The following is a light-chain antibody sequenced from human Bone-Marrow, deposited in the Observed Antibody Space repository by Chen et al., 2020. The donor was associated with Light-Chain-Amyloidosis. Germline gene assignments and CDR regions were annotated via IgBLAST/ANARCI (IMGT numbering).Light chain of an antibody. CDR1: SSDVGGYNY. J-gene: IGLJ3*02. V-gene: IGLV2-14*01. CDR2: DVS. Sequence: QSALTQPASVSGSPGQSITISCTGTSSDVGGYNYVSWYQQHPGKAPKLMIYDVSNRPSGVSNRFSGSNSGNTASLTISGLQAEDEADYYCSSYTSSSTHWVFGGGTKLTVL. CDR3: SSYTSSSTHWV.